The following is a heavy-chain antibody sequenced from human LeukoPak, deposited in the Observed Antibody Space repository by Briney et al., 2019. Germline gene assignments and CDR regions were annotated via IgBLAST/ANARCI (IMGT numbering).Heavy chain of an antibody. V-gene: IGHV3-23*01. CDR3: ANDYRSGSFHDF. CDR2: IRRRDDYT. Sequence: PGGSLRLSCAASGFTFSSYWMHWVRQAPGKGLEWVSVIRRRDDYTYYADSVKGRFTISRDNSKNTLYLQMNTLRAEDTAVYYCANDYRSGSFHDFWGQGTLVTVSS. CDR1: GFTFSSYW. D-gene: IGHD3-10*01. J-gene: IGHJ4*02.